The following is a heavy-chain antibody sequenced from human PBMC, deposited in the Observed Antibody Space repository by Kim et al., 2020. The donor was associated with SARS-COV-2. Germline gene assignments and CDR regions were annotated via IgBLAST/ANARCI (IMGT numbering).Heavy chain of an antibody. CDR3: AKKRVLGGNFGMDV. J-gene: IGHJ6*02. CDR2: MSYDGNKE. V-gene: IGHV3-30*18. Sequence: GGSLRLSCTASGFTFSGYAMHWVRQAPGKGLEWVAVMSYDGNKEYYADSVKGRFSISRDNSKNTLYLQMSSLRAEDTAVYYCAKKRVLGGNFGMDVWGQGTTVTVSS. CDR1: GFTFSGYA. D-gene: IGHD3-16*01.